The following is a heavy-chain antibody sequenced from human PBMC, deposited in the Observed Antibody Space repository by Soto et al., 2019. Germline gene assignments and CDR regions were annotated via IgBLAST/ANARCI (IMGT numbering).Heavy chain of an antibody. Sequence: GGSLRLSCAASGFTFSSYAMSWVRQAPGKGLEWVSTISGSGITTYYADSVRGRFTISRDNSKNTLYLQMNSLRAEDTAVYYCAKDSRPPTYYDFWSGYSDYWGQGTLVTVSS. CDR3: AKDSRPPTYYDFWSGYSDY. D-gene: IGHD3-3*01. V-gene: IGHV3-23*01. CDR1: GFTFSSYA. CDR2: ISGSGITT. J-gene: IGHJ4*02.